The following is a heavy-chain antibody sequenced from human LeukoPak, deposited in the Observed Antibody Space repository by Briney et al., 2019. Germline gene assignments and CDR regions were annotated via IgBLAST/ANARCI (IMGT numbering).Heavy chain of an antibody. CDR2: INWNGGST. CDR1: GFTFDDYG. Sequence: PGGSLRLSCAASGFTFDDYGMSWVRQAPGKGLEWVSGINWNGGSTGYADSVKGRFTISRDNAKNSLYLQMNSLRAEDTALYYCAREARSGVITPWGYYYMDVWGKGTTVTVSS. D-gene: IGHD3-10*01. V-gene: IGHV3-20*04. CDR3: AREARSGVITPWGYYYMDV. J-gene: IGHJ6*03.